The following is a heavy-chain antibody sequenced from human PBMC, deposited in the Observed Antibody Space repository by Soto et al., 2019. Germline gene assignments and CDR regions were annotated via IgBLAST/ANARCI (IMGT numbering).Heavy chain of an antibody. D-gene: IGHD5-18*01. CDR2: IYCSGNT. Sequence: SETLSLTCTVSGGSIRSGGYYWSWVRQNPRKGLEWIGNIYCSGNTYYNPSLKSRLTISVDTSKNQFSLNLSSVTAADTAVYYCARDRLMATAGTARHYFGLDVWGQGTTVTVSS. J-gene: IGHJ6*02. CDR3: ARDRLMATAGTARHYFGLDV. V-gene: IGHV4-31*03. CDR1: GGSIRSGGYY.